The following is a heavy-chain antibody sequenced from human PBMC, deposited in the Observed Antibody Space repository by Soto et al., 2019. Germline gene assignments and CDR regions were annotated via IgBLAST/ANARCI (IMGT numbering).Heavy chain of an antibody. CDR2: IYYTGKT. CDR1: GDYIHVGGYY. V-gene: IGHV4-31*03. CDR3: GRDLTSNANCIDP. J-gene: IGHJ5*02. Sequence: PSETLSLPCSVSGDYIHVGGYYWTWIRQRPGKGLEWMGYIYYTGKTYYTPSLESRLTMSVDRSKNQFSLRLTSVTAADTAVYFCGRDLTSNANCIDPWGQGTLVTVSS. D-gene: IGHD2-2*01.